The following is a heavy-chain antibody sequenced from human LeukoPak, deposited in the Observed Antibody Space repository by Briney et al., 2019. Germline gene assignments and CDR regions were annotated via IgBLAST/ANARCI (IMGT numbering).Heavy chain of an antibody. J-gene: IGHJ5*02. D-gene: IGHD2-2*01. CDR3: ASSYCSSTSCYLHRFDP. V-gene: IGHV4-61*02. CDR1: GDSISSGSYY. Sequence: SQTLSLTCTVSGDSISSGSYYWTWIRQPAGKGLEWIGRIYTSGSTNYNPSLKSRVIISMNTSKNQFSLKLSSVTAADTAVYYCASSYCSSTSCYLHRFDPWGQGTLVTVSS. CDR2: IYTSGST.